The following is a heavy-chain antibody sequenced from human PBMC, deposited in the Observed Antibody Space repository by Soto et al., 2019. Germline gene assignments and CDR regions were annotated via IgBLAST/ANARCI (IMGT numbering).Heavy chain of an antibody. J-gene: IGHJ4*02. V-gene: IGHV3-23*01. Sequence: EVQLLESGGGLVQPGGSLRLSCAASGVTFSTYAMSWVRQAPGKGLEWVSAISRSGGSTYYADSVKGRFTVSRDNPENMLYLQMNSLRAEDTAVSFCAKGSASTYYFDSWGQGTLVTVSS. CDR1: GVTFSTYA. D-gene: IGHD6-19*01. CDR2: ISRSGGST. CDR3: AKGSASTYYFDS.